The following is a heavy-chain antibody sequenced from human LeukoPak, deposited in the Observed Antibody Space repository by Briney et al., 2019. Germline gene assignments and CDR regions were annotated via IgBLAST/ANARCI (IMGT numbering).Heavy chain of an antibody. CDR1: GDSIDSYY. D-gene: IGHD1-26*01. Sequence: KPLETLSLNCTVSGDSIDSYYWSWLRQPPGVGLQWIGYVFYSGPTNYDASLRSRVAISVDRSKNQFSLKLTSVSAADTAVYYCAGRSARYFDSWGQGTLVTVSS. CDR2: VFYSGPT. J-gene: IGHJ4*02. CDR3: AGRSARYFDS. V-gene: IGHV4-59*01.